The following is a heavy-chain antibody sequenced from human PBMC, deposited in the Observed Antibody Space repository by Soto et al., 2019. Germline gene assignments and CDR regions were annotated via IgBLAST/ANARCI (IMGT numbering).Heavy chain of an antibody. J-gene: IGHJ6*02. CDR3: ASGRYYGSGSYYNGPYYYYGMDV. D-gene: IGHD3-10*01. Sequence: ASVKVSCKASGYTFTSYDINWVRQATGQGLEWMGWMNPNSGNTGYAQRFQGRVTMTRNTSISTAYMELSSLRSEDTAVYYCASGRYYGSGSYYNGPYYYYGMDVWGQGTTVTVSS. CDR1: GYTFTSYD. CDR2: MNPNSGNT. V-gene: IGHV1-8*01.